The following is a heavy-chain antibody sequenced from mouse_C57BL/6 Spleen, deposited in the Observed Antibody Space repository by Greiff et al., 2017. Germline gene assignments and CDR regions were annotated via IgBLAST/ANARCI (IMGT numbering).Heavy chain of an antibody. V-gene: IGHV6-3*01. CDR2: IRLKSDNYAT. D-gene: IGHD1-1*01. J-gene: IGHJ2*01. CDR3: TVITTVVGAFDY. CDR1: GFTFSNYW. Sequence: DVMLVESGGGLVQPGGSMKLSCVASGFTFSNYWMNWVRQSPEKGLEWVAQIRLKSDNYATHYAESVKGRFTISRDDSKSSVYLQMNNLRAEDTGIYYCTVITTVVGAFDYWGQGTTLTVSS.